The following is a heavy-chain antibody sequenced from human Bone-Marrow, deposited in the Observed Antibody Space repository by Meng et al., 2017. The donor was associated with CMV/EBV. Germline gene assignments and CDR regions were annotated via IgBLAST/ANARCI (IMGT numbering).Heavy chain of an antibody. J-gene: IGHJ4*02. CDR3: ARVQRGYSSSWTSFDY. CDR1: GFTFSSYW. V-gene: IGHV3-7*01. CDR2: IKQDGSEK. Sequence: GESLKISCAASGFTFSSYWMSWVRQAPGKGLEWVANIKQDGSEKYYVDSVKGRFTISRDNAKNSLYLQMNSLRAEDTAVYYCARVQRGYSSSWTSFDYWGQGPLVTVPS. D-gene: IGHD6-13*01.